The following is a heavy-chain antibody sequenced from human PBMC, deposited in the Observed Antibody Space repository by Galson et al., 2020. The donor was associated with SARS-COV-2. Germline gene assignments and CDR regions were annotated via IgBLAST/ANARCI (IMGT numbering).Heavy chain of an antibody. D-gene: IGHD2-15*01. CDR1: GGSFSGYY. CDR3: ARGKGWSGGNWFDP. V-gene: IGHV4-34*01. Sequence: SETLSLTCAVYGGSFSGYYWSWIRQPPGKGLEWIGEINHSGSTNYNPSLKSRVTISVDTSKNQFSLKLSSVTAADTAVYYCARGKGWSGGNWFDPWGQGTLVTVSS. J-gene: IGHJ5*02. CDR2: INHSGST.